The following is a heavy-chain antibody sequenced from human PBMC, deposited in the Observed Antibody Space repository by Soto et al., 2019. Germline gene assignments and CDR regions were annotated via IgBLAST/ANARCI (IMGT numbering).Heavy chain of an antibody. Sequence: ASVKVSCKASGATFSSFAFSWVRQAPGQGLEWMGVIIPIFDTINYAQKFQGRVTITADESTGTAYMELSSLTSEDTAVYYCASPLRWSGYYIAFDYWGQGTLVTAPQ. V-gene: IGHV1-69*13. CDR3: ASPLRWSGYYIAFDY. D-gene: IGHD3-3*01. CDR2: IIPIFDTI. CDR1: GATFSSFA. J-gene: IGHJ4*02.